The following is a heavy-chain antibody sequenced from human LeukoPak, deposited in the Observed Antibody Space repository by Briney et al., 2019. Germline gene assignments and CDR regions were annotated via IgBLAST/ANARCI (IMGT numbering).Heavy chain of an antibody. Sequence: GGSLRLSCAASGFTFSSYWMTWVRQAPGKGLEWVANIKPDGSEKSYVDSVRGRFTITRDNAKNSLYLQMNSLRAEDTAVYYCARDPIAAAGHNYYYYGMDVWGQGTTVTVSS. CDR1: GFTFSSYW. CDR3: ARDPIAAAGHNYYYYGMDV. CDR2: IKPDGSEK. J-gene: IGHJ6*02. D-gene: IGHD6-13*01. V-gene: IGHV3-7*01.